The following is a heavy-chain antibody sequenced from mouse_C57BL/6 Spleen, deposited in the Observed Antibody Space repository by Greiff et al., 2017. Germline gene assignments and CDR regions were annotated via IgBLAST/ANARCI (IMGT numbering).Heavy chain of an antibody. V-gene: IGHV1-61*01. CDR2: IYPSDSET. CDR3: ARWYYGSSDAMDY. CDR1: GYTFTSYW. Sequence: QVQLQQPGAELVRPGSSVKLSCKASGYTFTSYWMDWVKQRPGQGLEWIGNIYPSDSETHYNQKFKDKATLTVDKSSSTAYMQLSSLTSEDSAVYYCARWYYGSSDAMDYWGQGTSVTVSS. D-gene: IGHD1-1*01. J-gene: IGHJ4*01.